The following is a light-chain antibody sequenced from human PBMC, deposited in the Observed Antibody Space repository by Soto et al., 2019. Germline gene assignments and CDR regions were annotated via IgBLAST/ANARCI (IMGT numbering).Light chain of an antibody. CDR2: GAS. V-gene: IGKV3-20*01. J-gene: IGKJ2*01. CDR3: QQYGSSSYT. CDR1: QSLSSSY. Sequence: EIVLTQSPGTLSLSPGERATLSCRASQSLSSSYLTWYQQKPGQAPRLLIYGASSRATGIPDRFSGSGSGTDFTLTIIRLEPEDFAVYYCQQYGSSSYTFGQGTKLEIK.